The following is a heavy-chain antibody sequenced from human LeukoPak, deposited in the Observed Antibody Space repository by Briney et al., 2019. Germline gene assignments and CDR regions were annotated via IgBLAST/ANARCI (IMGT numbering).Heavy chain of an antibody. J-gene: IGHJ6*02. V-gene: IGHV4-59*01. CDR1: GGSISSYY. CDR3: ARNLVGGATNYYYYGMDV. D-gene: IGHD2-15*01. CDR2: IYYSGST. Sequence: PSETLSLTCTVSGGSISSYYWSGIRQPPGKGLEWIGYIYYSGSTNYNPSLKSRVTISVDTSKNQFSLKLSSVTAADTAVYYCARNLVGGATNYYYYGMDVWGQGTTVTVSS.